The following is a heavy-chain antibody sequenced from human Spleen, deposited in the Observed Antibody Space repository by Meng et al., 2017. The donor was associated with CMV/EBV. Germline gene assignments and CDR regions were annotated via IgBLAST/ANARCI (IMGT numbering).Heavy chain of an antibody. V-gene: IGHV3-23*01. CDR1: GYTFKSYA. D-gene: IGHD4-23*01. CDR3: AKYQLLDYFEY. Sequence: SCAASGYTFKSYAMSWVRQAPGKGLEWVSTITPSAASTYYADSVKGRFTISRDNSKNILYLQMDSLRPGDTAVYFCAKYQLLDYFEYWGQGTLVTVSS. CDR2: ITPSAAST. J-gene: IGHJ4*02.